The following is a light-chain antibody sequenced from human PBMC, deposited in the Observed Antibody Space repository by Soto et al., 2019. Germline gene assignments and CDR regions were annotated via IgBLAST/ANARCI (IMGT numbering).Light chain of an antibody. CDR1: SSNIGSSH. V-gene: IGLV1-47*01. CDR3: AAWDDSLSGSYV. J-gene: IGLJ1*01. CDR2: RNN. Sequence: QSVLTQPPSASGTPGQRVTISCSGSSSNIGSSHVYWYQQLPGTAPKLLIYRNNQRPSGVPDRSSGSKSGTSASLAISGLRSEDEADYYCAAWDDSLSGSYVFGTGTKVTVL.